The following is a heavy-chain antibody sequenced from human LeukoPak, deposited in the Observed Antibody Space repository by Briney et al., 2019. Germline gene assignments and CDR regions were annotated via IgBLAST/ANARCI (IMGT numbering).Heavy chain of an antibody. CDR2: ISAYNGNT. D-gene: IGHD3-9*01. Sequence: ASVKVSCKASGYTFTSYGISWVRQAPGQGLEWMGWISAYNGNTNYAQKLQGRVTMTTDTSTSTAYMELRSLRSDDTAVCYCARGLRYFDWLLPEKYWGQGTLVTVSS. CDR1: GYTFTSYG. V-gene: IGHV1-18*01. J-gene: IGHJ4*02. CDR3: ARGLRYFDWLLPEKY.